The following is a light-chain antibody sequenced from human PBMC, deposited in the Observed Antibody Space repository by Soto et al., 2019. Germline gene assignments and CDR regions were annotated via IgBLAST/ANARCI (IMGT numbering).Light chain of an antibody. CDR2: ANN. V-gene: IGLV1-40*01. J-gene: IGLJ3*02. Sequence: QAVVMQPPSVSGAPGQRVTISCSGSSSNIGAGYDVHWYQQLPGTAPKLLISANNIRPSGVPDRFSGSKSGTSASLAITGLQAEDEADYYCQSYDSSLSGSGVFGGGTKLTVL. CDR1: SSNIGAGYD. CDR3: QSYDSSLSGSGV.